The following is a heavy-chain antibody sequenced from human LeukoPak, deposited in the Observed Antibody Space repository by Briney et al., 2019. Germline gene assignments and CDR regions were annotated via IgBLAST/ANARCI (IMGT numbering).Heavy chain of an antibody. CDR3: ARDHSNWNYVPDF. Sequence: ASVKVSCKASGYTFTRYGISCVRQAPGQGLQWLGWISASNGNTNYAQKFRDRVTMSTDTSTGTAYLDVRSLTSDDTAVYYCARDHSNWNYVPDFWGQGTLVIVSS. V-gene: IGHV1-18*01. CDR1: GYTFTRYG. CDR2: ISASNGNT. D-gene: IGHD1-7*01. J-gene: IGHJ4*02.